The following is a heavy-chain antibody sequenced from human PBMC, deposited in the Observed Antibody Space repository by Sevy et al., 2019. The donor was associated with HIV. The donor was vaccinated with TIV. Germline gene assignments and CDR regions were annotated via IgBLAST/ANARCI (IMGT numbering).Heavy chain of an antibody. CDR2: INWKTDNV. V-gene: IGHV3-20*01. J-gene: IGHJ3*02. D-gene: IGHD3-22*01. CDR1: GFTFDDYA. CDR3: ARNTYYLDSTGFGAFDI. Sequence: GGSLRLSCAASGFTFDDYAMSWVRQAPGKGLEWVSAINWKTDNVGYADSVKGRFTISRDNAKRSLYLQMNSLRHEDTALYHCARNTYYLDSTGFGAFDIWGQGIMVTVSS.